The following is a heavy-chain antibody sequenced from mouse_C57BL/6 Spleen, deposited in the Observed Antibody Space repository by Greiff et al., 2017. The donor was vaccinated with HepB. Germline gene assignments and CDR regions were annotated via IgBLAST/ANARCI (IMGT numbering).Heavy chain of an antibody. CDR3: AREAQATYYAMDY. V-gene: IGHV5-17*01. Sequence: EVQLQESGGGLVKPGGSLKLSCAASGFTFSDYGMHWVRQAPEKGLEWVAYISSGSSTIYYADTVKGRFTISRDNAKNTLFLQMTSLRSEDTAMYYCAREAQATYYAMDYWGQGTSVTVSS. CDR1: GFTFSDYG. CDR2: ISSGSSTI. D-gene: IGHD3-2*02. J-gene: IGHJ4*01.